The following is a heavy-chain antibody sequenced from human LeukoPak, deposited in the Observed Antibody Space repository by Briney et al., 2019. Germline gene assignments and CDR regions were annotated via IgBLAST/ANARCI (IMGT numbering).Heavy chain of an antibody. CDR1: GYSFTSYW. CDR3: ARRSSGGSHWD. J-gene: IGHJ4*02. Sequence: GESLKISCKGSGYSFTSYWIAWVRQMPGKGLEWMAIIYPGDSETRYSPSFQGQVTISADRSITTAYLQWSSLKASDTAMYYCARRSSGGSHWDWGQGTLVTVSS. D-gene: IGHD1-26*01. CDR2: IYPGDSET. V-gene: IGHV5-51*01.